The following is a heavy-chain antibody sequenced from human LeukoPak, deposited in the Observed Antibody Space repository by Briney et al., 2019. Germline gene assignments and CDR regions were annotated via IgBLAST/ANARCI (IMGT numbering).Heavy chain of an antibody. V-gene: IGHV4-59*08. Sequence: SETLSLTCTVSGASNSSYYWSWIRQPPGKGLEWIGYFYYSGSPNYNPSLKSRVTISVDTSKNQFSLKLSSVTAADTAVYYCARQVGMITFGGVIVPGYYFDYWGQGTLVTVSS. CDR1: GASNSSYY. CDR2: FYYSGSP. D-gene: IGHD3-16*02. J-gene: IGHJ4*02. CDR3: ARQVGMITFGGVIVPGYYFDY.